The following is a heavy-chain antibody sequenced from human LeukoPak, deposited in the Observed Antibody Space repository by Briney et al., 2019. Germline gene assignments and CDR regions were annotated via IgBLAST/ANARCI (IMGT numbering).Heavy chain of an antibody. Sequence: SETLSLTCAVYGGSFSGYYWSWIRQPPGKGLEWIGEINHSGSTNYNPSLKSRVTISVDTSKNQFSLKLSSVTAADTAVYYCARGRDIVVVPAAFGFDYWGQGTLVTVSS. D-gene: IGHD2-2*01. CDR2: INHSGST. CDR3: ARGRDIVVVPAAFGFDY. V-gene: IGHV4-34*01. J-gene: IGHJ4*02. CDR1: GGSFSGYY.